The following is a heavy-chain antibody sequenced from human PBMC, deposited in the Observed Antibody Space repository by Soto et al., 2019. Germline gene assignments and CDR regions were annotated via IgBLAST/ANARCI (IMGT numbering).Heavy chain of an antibody. CDR2: VFYSGNT. V-gene: IGHV4-59*01. CDR1: GGSISSDY. J-gene: IGHJ4*02. D-gene: IGHD6-13*01. CDR3: AKGSGWYYY. Sequence: QVELQESGPGLVKPSETLSLTCSVSGGSISSDYWSWIRQPPGKGLEWIGYVFYSGNTNYNPSLNRRVSMSVDMSKNQFSLKLSSVTAADTAVYYCAKGSGWYYYWGQGTLVTVSS.